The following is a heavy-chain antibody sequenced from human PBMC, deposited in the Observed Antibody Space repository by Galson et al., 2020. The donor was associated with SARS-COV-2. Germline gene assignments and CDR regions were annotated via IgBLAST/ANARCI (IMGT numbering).Heavy chain of an antibody. V-gene: IGHV4-31*03. CDR3: ARARITMIVVVNAFDI. D-gene: IGHD3-22*01. CDR1: GGSISSGGYY. CDR2: IYYSWST. J-gene: IGHJ3*02. Sequence: SETLSLTCTVSGGSISSGGYYWSWICQHPGKGLEWIGYIYYSWSTYYNPSLKSRVTISVDTSKNQFSLKLSSVTAADTAVYYCARARITMIVVVNAFDIWGQGTMVTVSS.